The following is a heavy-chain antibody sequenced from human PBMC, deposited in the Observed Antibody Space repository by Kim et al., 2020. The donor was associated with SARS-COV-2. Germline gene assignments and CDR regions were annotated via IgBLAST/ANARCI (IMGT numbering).Heavy chain of an antibody. CDR1: GFTFSSYA. J-gene: IGHJ6*02. V-gene: IGHV3-23*01. CDR3: AKDRIAAAGGSPADLHYYYYYGMDV. D-gene: IGHD6-25*01. CDR2: ISGSGGST. Sequence: GGSLRLSCAASGFTFSSYAMSWVRQAPGKGLEWVSAISGSGGSTYYADSVKGRFTISRDNSKNTLYLQMNSLRAEDTAVYYCAKDRIAAAGGSPADLHYYYYYGMDVWGQGTTVTVSS.